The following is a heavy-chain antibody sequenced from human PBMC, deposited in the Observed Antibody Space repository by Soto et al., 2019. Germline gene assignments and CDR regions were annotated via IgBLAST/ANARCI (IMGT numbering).Heavy chain of an antibody. J-gene: IGHJ6*02. Sequence: EVQLLESGGGFVQPGGSLRLSCAATGFTFSVYAMTWVRQAPGKGLEWVSAVTANGGSTYSADSVKGRFTISRDNSKNTLFLQMNSLRAEDTAVYYCASLGVGDWANYYYYYGMDVWGQGTTVTGSS. D-gene: IGHD2-21*02. CDR1: GFTFSVYA. CDR3: ASLGVGDWANYYYYYGMDV. CDR2: VTANGGST. V-gene: IGHV3-23*01.